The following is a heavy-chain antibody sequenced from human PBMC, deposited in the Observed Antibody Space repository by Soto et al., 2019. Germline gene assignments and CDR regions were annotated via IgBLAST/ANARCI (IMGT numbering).Heavy chain of an antibody. J-gene: IGHJ6*02. Sequence: GGSLRLSCAASGFTFSSYSMNLVRQAPGKGLEWVSSISSSSSYIYYADSVKGRFTISRDNAKNSLYLQMNSLRAEDTAVYYCARDPGNDEAMDYWGQGTTVTVSS. V-gene: IGHV3-21*01. D-gene: IGHD1-1*01. CDR3: ARDPGNDEAMDY. CDR2: ISSSSSYI. CDR1: GFTFSSYS.